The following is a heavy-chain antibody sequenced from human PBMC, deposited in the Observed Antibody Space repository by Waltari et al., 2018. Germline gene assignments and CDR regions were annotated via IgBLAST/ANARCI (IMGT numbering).Heavy chain of an antibody. CDR1: GFTFSNYE. CDR2: ISNSGSKT. CDR3: ARPSTEYYYYYYYMDV. V-gene: IGHV3-48*03. Sequence: EVQVVESGGGLVQPGGSLRLPCVASGFTFSNYEMNWVRQAPGKGLEWVSYISNSGSKTYYADSVKGRFTISRDNAKNSMYLEMDSLRAEDTAVYYCARPSTEYYYYYYYMDVWGKGTTVTVS. J-gene: IGHJ6*03.